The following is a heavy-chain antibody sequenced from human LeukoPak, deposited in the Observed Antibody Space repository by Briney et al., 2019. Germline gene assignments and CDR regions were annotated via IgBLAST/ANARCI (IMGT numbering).Heavy chain of an antibody. J-gene: IGHJ4*02. V-gene: IGHV4-34*01. D-gene: IGHD6-13*01. CDR2: IDHSGSA. CDR1: GGSFNGYY. Sequence: PSETLSLTCAVSGGSFNGYYWSWIRQPPGKGLEWIGEIDHSGSAAYNPSLQSRVIISKDKSNNQFSLKLNSVTAADTAVYYCARVQQLADFDYWGQGNLITVSS. CDR3: ARVQQLADFDY.